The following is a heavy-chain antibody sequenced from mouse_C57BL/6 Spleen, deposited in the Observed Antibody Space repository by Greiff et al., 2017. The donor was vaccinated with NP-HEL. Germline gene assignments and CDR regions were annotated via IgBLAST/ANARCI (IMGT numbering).Heavy chain of an antibody. CDR3: TRGATVVRGFAY. CDR2: IDPETGGT. CDR1: GYTFTDYE. V-gene: IGHV1-15*01. J-gene: IGHJ3*01. D-gene: IGHD1-1*01. Sequence: QVQLQQSGAELVRPGASVTLSCKASGYTFTDYEMHWVKQTPVHGLEWIGAIDPETGGTAYNQKFKGKAILTADKSSSTAYMELRSLTSEDSAVYYCTRGATVVRGFAYWGQGTLVTVSA.